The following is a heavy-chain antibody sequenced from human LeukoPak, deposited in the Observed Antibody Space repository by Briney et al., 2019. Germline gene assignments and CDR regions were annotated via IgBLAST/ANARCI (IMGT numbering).Heavy chain of an antibody. CDR2: ISSSSSYI. V-gene: IGHV3-21*01. CDR1: GFTFSSYS. CDR3: ARVAVAVAEDY. Sequence: GGSLRLSCAASGFTFSSYSLNWVRQAPGKGLEWVSSISSSSSYIYYADSVKGRFTISRDNAKNSLYLQMNSLRAEDTAVYYCARVAVAVAEDYWGQGTLVTVSS. J-gene: IGHJ4*02. D-gene: IGHD6-19*01.